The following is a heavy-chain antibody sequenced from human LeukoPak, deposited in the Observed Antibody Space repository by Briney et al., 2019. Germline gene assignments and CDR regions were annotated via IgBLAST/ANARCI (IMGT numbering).Heavy chain of an antibody. J-gene: IGHJ4*02. CDR3: AIRFSSGTYYNL. CDR2: IYYSGST. CDR1: GGSISSSSYY. Sequence: SETLSLTCTVSGGSISSSSYYWGWIRQPPGKGLEWIGSIYYSGSTYYNPSLKSRLTTSVDTSKEQLSLELSSVTATDTAVYYCAIRFSSGTYYNLWGQGTLVTVSS. D-gene: IGHD3-10*01. V-gene: IGHV4-39*01.